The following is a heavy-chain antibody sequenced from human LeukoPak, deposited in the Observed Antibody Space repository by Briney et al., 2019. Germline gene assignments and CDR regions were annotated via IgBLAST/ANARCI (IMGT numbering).Heavy chain of an antibody. CDR3: ARAHSSGWYFDY. CDR2: ISSSSSYI. J-gene: IGHJ4*02. D-gene: IGHD6-19*01. CDR1: GITFSGYT. V-gene: IGHV3-21*01. Sequence: PGGSLRLSCAASGITFSGYTMNWVRQAPGKGLEWVSSISSSSSYIYYADSVKGRFTISRDNAKNSLYLQMNSLRAEDTAVYYCARAHSSGWYFDYWGQGTLVTVSS.